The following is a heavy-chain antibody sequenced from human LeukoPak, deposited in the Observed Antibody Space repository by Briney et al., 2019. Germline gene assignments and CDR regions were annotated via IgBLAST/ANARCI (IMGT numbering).Heavy chain of an antibody. V-gene: IGHV3-23*01. CDR3: AKVRFGVMARYHFDY. CDR2: ISNSGAST. CDR1: GFTFSSYA. D-gene: IGHD3-10*01. J-gene: IGHJ4*02. Sequence: PGGSLRLSCAASGFTFSSYAMSWVRQAPGKGLEWVSVISNSGASTDYADSVKGRFTISRDNSKNTLYLQMNSLRAEDTAVYYCAKVRFGVMARYHFDYWGQGTLVTVSS.